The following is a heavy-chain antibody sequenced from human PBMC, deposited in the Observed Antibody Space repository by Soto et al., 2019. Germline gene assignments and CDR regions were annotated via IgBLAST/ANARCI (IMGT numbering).Heavy chain of an antibody. Sequence: QVQLVQSGAEVKKPGASVKVSCKASGYTFTSYGISWVRQAPGQGLEWMGWISAYNGNTNYAQKLQGRVTMTTDTFTNADDMERRSLRSDATAVYYYARPWHRGGIHLWLLGYYWGQGPLVTVSS. CDR3: ARPWHRGGIHLWLLGYY. J-gene: IGHJ4*02. CDR2: ISAYNGNT. V-gene: IGHV1-18*01. D-gene: IGHD5-18*01. CDR1: GYTFTSYG.